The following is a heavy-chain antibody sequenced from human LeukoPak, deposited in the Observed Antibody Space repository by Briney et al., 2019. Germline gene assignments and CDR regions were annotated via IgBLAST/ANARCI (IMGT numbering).Heavy chain of an antibody. D-gene: IGHD6-6*01. CDR2: IIPVSGTA. V-gene: IGHV1-69*05. CDR3: AREDLAARRGFDI. CDR1: GGTFSSYA. Sequence: ASVKVSCKASGGTFSSYAISWVRQAPGQGLEWMGEIIPVSGTANYAQIFQGRVTITTDESTSTAYMELSSLTSEDTAVYYCAREDLAARRGFDIWGQGTMVTVSS. J-gene: IGHJ3*02.